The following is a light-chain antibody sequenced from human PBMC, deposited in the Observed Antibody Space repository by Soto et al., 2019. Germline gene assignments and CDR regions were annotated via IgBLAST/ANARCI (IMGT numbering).Light chain of an antibody. CDR2: GAS. J-gene: IGKJ4*01. Sequence: EIVLTQSPCTLSLSPGERATLSCRASQSVSSSYLAWYQQKPGQAPRLLIYGASSRATGIPDGFSGSGSGTDFTLTISRLEPEDFAVYYCQQYGSSPSFGGGTKVDIK. CDR1: QSVSSSY. V-gene: IGKV3-20*01. CDR3: QQYGSSPS.